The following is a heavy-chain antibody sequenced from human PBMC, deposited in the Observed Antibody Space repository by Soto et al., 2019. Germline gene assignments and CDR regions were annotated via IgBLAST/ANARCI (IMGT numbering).Heavy chain of an antibody. V-gene: IGHV5-10-1*01. CDR3: ARQSSRLGDLSLYDLDY. J-gene: IGHJ4*02. CDR2: IDPSDSYT. CDR1: EYSFNSYW. D-gene: IGHD3-16*02. Sequence: LGESLKISCKASEYSFNSYWITWVRQVPGKGLEWMGRIDPSDSYTNYSPSFQGHVTISADKSISTAYLQWSSLKASDTALYYCARQSSRLGDLSLYDLDYWGQGTLVTVSS.